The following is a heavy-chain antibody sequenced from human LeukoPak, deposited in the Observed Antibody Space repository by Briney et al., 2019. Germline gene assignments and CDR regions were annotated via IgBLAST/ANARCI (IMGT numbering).Heavy chain of an antibody. Sequence: GGSLRLSCAASGFTFSSYGMSWVRQAPGKGLEWVSANSGSGGSTYYADSVKGRFTISRDNSRNTLYLQMNSLRAEDTAVYCCAKHLMVRGVYYYYMDVWGKGTTVTISS. CDR3: AKHLMVRGVYYYYMDV. CDR1: GFTFSSYG. CDR2: NSGSGGST. V-gene: IGHV3-23*01. J-gene: IGHJ6*03. D-gene: IGHD5-18*01.